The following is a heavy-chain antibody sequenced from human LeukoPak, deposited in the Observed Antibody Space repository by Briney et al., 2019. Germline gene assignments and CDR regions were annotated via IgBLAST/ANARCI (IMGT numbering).Heavy chain of an antibody. D-gene: IGHD3-3*01. CDR3: AREGEYYDFWSGYSVVNWFDP. CDR1: GFTFSSYS. Sequence: GGSLRLSCAASGFTFSSYSMNWVRQAPGKGLEWVSYISSSSSTIYYADSVKGRFTISRDNAKNSLYLQMNSLRAEDTAVNYCAREGEYYDFWSGYSVVNWFDPWGQGTLVTVSS. V-gene: IGHV3-48*01. CDR2: ISSSSSTI. J-gene: IGHJ5*02.